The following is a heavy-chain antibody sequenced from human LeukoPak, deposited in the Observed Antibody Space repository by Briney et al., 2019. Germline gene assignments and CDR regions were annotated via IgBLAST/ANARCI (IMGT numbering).Heavy chain of an antibody. J-gene: IGHJ4*02. D-gene: IGHD2-15*01. V-gene: IGHV3-48*01. CDR2: ISSSSSTI. Sequence: PGGSLRLSCAASGFTFSSYSMNWVRQAPGKGLEWVSYISSSSSTIYYADSVKGRFTISRDNAKNSLYPQMNSLRAEDTAVYYCARGRDSDYFDYWGQGTLVTVSS. CDR3: ARGRDSDYFDY. CDR1: GFTFSSYS.